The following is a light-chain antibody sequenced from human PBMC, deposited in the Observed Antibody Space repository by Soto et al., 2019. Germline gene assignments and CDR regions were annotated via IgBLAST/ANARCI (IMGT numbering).Light chain of an antibody. CDR2: EVR. Sequence: QSALTQPASMSGSPGQSITISCTGTSSDVGGYNYVSWYQQHPGKAPKLMIYEVRNRPSGVSNRFSGSKSGNTASLTISGLQAEDEADYYCSSYTNSNTYVFGTRTKLTVL. J-gene: IGLJ1*01. CDR3: SSYTNSNTYV. CDR1: SSDVGGYNY. V-gene: IGLV2-14*01.